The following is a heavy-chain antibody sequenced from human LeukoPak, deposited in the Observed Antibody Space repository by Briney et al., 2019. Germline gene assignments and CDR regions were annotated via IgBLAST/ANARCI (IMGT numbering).Heavy chain of an antibody. CDR3: ATRDGYNLLS. D-gene: IGHD5-24*01. V-gene: IGHV5-51*01. Sequence: GESLKISCKGSGYTYNSYWIGWVRQMTGKGLEWIGIIYPIESKTKYSQSFEGQVTISADKSSNTAYLQWTSLKASDTAMYFCATRDGYNLLSWGQGTLVTVSS. CDR1: GYTYNSYW. J-gene: IGHJ4*02. CDR2: IYPIESKT.